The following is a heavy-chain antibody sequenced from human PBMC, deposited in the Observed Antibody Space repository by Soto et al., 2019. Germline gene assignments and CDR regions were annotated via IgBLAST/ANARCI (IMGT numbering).Heavy chain of an antibody. V-gene: IGHV3-33*01. CDR3: ARDPTTMVHYYYYGMDV. J-gene: IGHJ6*02. CDR1: GFTFSSYG. D-gene: IGHD3-10*01. CDR2: IWYDGSNK. Sequence: QVQLVESGGGVVQPGRSLRLSCAASGFTFSSYGIHWVRQAPGKGLEWVAVIWYDGSNKYYADSVKGRFTISRDNSKNTLYLQMNSLRAEDTAVYYCARDPTTMVHYYYYGMDVWGQGTTVTVSS.